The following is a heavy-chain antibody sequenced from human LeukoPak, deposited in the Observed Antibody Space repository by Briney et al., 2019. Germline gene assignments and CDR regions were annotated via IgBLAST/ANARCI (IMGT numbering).Heavy chain of an antibody. V-gene: IGHV3-7*01. Sequence: GGSLRLSCVASGFTFSSYWMSWVRQAPGEGLEWVANIKQDGTEKNYVDSVKGRFTISRDNAKNSLYLQMNSLRAEDTAVYYCARERGSGSYHPFDPWGQGTLATVSS. CDR1: GFTFSSYW. CDR3: ARERGSGSYHPFDP. CDR2: IKQDGTEK. J-gene: IGHJ5*02. D-gene: IGHD3-10*01.